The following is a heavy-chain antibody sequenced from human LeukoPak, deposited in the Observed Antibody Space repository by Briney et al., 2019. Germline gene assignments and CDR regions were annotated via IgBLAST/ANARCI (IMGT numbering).Heavy chain of an antibody. Sequence: GGSLRLSCAASGFTFSDYYMSWIRQAPGKGLEWVPYISSSGSTIYYADSVKGRFTVSRDNAKNSLYLQMNSLRAEDTAVYYCARQGANGDYEFGNWFDPWGQGTLVTVSS. V-gene: IGHV3-11*01. CDR2: ISSSGSTI. CDR3: ARQGANGDYEFGNWFDP. J-gene: IGHJ5*02. CDR1: GFTFSDYY. D-gene: IGHD4-17*01.